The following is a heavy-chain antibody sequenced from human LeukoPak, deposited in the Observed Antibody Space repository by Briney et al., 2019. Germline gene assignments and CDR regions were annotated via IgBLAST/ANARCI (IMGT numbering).Heavy chain of an antibody. D-gene: IGHD3-10*02. CDR3: AELGITMIGGV. J-gene: IGHJ6*04. CDR2: ISSSSYI. V-gene: IGHV3-21*01. Sequence: GGSLRLSCAASGFTFSSYSMNWVRQAPGKGLEWVSSISSSSYIYYTDSVKGRFTISRDNAKNSLYLQMNSLRAEDTAVYYCAELGITMIGGVWGKGTTVTISS. CDR1: GFTFSSYS.